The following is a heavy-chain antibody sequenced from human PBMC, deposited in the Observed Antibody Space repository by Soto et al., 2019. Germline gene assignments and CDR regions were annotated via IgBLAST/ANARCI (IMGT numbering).Heavy chain of an antibody. J-gene: IGHJ6*02. Sequence: EMQLVESGGGLVQPGGSLTLYCAASGFTFSNYEFNWVRQAPGKGLEWVSYISSNGRTLYYADSLTGRFTISRDDASNSLYLQMNSLRADDTAVYYCAREGLGRRIIQPYYHYGMDVWGHGTTVIVSS. CDR3: AREGLGRRIIQPYYHYGMDV. CDR1: GFTFSNYE. V-gene: IGHV3-48*03. CDR2: ISSNGRTL. D-gene: IGHD3-3*01.